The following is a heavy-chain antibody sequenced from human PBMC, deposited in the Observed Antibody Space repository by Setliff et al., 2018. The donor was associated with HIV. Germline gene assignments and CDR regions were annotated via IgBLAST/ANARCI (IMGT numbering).Heavy chain of an antibody. J-gene: IGHJ6*03. CDR1: GYTFTTYG. CDR2: IIPILGIA. CDR3: ARGDYDSSGLPQYYYYYYMDV. V-gene: IGHV1-69*10. Sequence: SVKVSCKASGYTFTTYGISWVRQAPGQGLEWMGGIIPILGIANYAQKFQGRVTITADKSTSTAYMELSSLRSEDTAVYYCARGDYDSSGLPQYYYYYYMDVWGKGTTVTVSS. D-gene: IGHD3-22*01.